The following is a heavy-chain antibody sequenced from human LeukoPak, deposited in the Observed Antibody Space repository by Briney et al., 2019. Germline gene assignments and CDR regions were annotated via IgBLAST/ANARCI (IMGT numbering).Heavy chain of an antibody. J-gene: IGHJ4*02. CDR3: ASDVGNS. CDR1: GFSFSDYW. Sequence: GGSLRLSCAASGFSFSDYWMSWVRQAPGKGLEWVANIKHDGSDEFYVDSVKGRFTISRDNAKNSLYLQTNSLRAEDTAVYYCASDVGNSWGQGTLVTVSS. D-gene: IGHD2-15*01. V-gene: IGHV3-7*01. CDR2: IKHDGSDE.